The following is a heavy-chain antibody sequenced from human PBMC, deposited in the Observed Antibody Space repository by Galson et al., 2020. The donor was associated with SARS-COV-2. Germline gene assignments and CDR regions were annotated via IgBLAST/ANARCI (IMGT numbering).Heavy chain of an antibody. J-gene: IGHJ6*02. D-gene: IGHD6-19*01. CDR3: ATALVLDNTSSGKYPTYYYYYYGMDV. V-gene: IGHV1-24*01. Sequence: ASVKVSCKVSGYTLTELSMHWVRQAPGKGLEWMGGFDPEDGETIYAQKFQGRVTMTEDTSTDTAYMELSSLRSEDTAVYYCATALVLDNTSSGKYPTYYYYYYGMDVWGQGTTVTVSS. CDR1: GYTLTELS. CDR2: FDPEDGET.